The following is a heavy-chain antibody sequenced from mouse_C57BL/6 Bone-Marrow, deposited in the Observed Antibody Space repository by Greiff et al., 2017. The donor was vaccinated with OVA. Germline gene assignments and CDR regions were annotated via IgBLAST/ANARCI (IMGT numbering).Heavy chain of an antibody. CDR3: TTHYNYIDY. D-gene: IGHD2-12*01. CDR1: GFNIKDDY. CDR2: IDPENGDT. Sequence: EVQLQQSGAELVRPGASVKLSCTASGFNIKDDYMHWVKQRPEQGLEWIGWIDPENGDTEYASKFQGKATITADTSSNTAYLQLSSLTSADTAVYYCTTHYNYIDYWGQGTTLTVSS. V-gene: IGHV14-4*01. J-gene: IGHJ2*01.